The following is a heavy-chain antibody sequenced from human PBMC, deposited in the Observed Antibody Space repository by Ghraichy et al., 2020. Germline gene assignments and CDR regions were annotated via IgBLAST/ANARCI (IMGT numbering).Heavy chain of an antibody. CDR3: ARRRELWSAAEGDAFDM. CDR2: INPTTGIT. V-gene: IGHV4-34*01. Sequence: IGEINPTTGITNNSPSLKSRLTMLVDTSKNQFSLKLKSVTAADTAVYYCARRRELWSAAEGDAFDMWGQGTMVTVSS. J-gene: IGHJ3*02. D-gene: IGHD5-18*01.